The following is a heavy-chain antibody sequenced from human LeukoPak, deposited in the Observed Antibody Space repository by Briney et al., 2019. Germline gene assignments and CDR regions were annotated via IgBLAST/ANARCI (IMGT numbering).Heavy chain of an antibody. J-gene: IGHJ4*02. CDR3: ARGGTSGYSSSLHFWGGNYYFDY. V-gene: IGHV3-7*01. D-gene: IGHD6-13*01. CDR1: GFTFTNYW. CDR2: IKQDGNEN. Sequence: GGSLTLSCAASGFTFTNYWMSWVRQAPRTGLEWVANIKQDGNENYYVDSVRGRFTITRDNAKNSLYLQMNSLRAEDTAVYYWARGGTSGYSSSLHFWGGNYYFDYWGQGTLVTVSS.